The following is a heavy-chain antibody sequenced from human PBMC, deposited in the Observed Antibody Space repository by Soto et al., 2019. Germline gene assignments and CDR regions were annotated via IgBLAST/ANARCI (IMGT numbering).Heavy chain of an antibody. D-gene: IGHD1-20*01. CDR1: GGSISSYY. CDR3: AIFNWNDLDY. V-gene: IGHV4-59*01. J-gene: IGHJ4*02. Sequence: NPSETLSLTCTVFGGSISSYYWSWIRQPPGKGLEWIGYIYYSGSTNYNPSLKSRVTISVDTSKNQFSLMLSSVTAADTAVYYCAIFNWNDLDYWGQGTLVTVSS. CDR2: IYYSGST.